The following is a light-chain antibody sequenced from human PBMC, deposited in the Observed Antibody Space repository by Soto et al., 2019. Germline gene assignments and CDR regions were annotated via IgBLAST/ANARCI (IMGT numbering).Light chain of an antibody. Sequence: DIQMTQSPPSLSASVGDRVTITCRASQSVSIFVNWYQQKPWEAPKRLISAESRLKGGIPSRFSGSGSWTDFTLTIISLPPEDFATDCCQQSLERPLTFGPGTQLEIK. CDR2: AES. J-gene: IGKJ2*01. CDR3: QQSLERPLT. CDR1: QSVSIF. V-gene: IGKV1-39*01.